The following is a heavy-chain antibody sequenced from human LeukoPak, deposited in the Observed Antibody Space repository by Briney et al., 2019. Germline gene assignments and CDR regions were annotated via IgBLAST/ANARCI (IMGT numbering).Heavy chain of an antibody. CDR2: LSGSGAST. Sequence: PGGSVRVSCLTSGFTLSTNAMNWVRQDPGKGLEWISGLSGSGASTYYADSVKGRFSISRDDSRNTLYLQMNSLRGDDTAVYYCAKDVGKWESLHFFDYWGQGTLVTVSS. J-gene: IGHJ4*02. V-gene: IGHV3-23*01. D-gene: IGHD1-26*01. CDR3: AKDVGKWESLHFFDY. CDR1: GFTLSTNA.